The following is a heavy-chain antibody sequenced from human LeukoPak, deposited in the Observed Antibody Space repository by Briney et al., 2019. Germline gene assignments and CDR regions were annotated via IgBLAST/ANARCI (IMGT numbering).Heavy chain of an antibody. J-gene: IGHJ4*02. CDR1: GFTFSSYA. CDR3: AKDGCSSTSCYENTNDY. D-gene: IGHD2-2*01. V-gene: IGHV3-23*01. CDR2: ISGSGGST. Sequence: GSLRLSCAASGFTFSSYAMSWVRQAPGKGLEWVSAISGSGGSTYYADSVKGRFTISRDNSKNTLYLQMNSLRAEDTAVYYCAKDGCSSTSCYENTNDYWGQGTLVTVSS.